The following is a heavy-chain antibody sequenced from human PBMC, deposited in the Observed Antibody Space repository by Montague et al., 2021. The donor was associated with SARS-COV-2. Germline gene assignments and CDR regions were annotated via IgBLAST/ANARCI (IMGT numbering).Heavy chain of an antibody. CDR2: IYHTGST. Sequence: SETLSLTCNVSGDSITSNYWWSWLRRPPGKGLEWIGEIYHTGSTNFNPSLKSRATMSVDKSKKFFSLSLRSVTAADTATYYRARDGGQRFRAFESWGQGTLVTISS. CDR3: ARDGGQRFRAFES. CDR1: GDSITSNYW. D-gene: IGHD3-16*01. V-gene: IGHV4-4*02. J-gene: IGHJ4*02.